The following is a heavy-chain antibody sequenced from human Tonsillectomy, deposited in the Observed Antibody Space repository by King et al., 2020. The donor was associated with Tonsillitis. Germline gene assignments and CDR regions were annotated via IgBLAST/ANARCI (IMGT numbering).Heavy chain of an antibody. J-gene: IGHJ6*02. CDR2: IYDSGGN. CDR3: ARGYGYGMDV. CDR1: GGSISSGNYY. Sequence: QLQESGPGLVKPSQTLSLTCTVSGGSISSGNYYWSWIRQPPGKGREGIGYIYDSGGNHQNPSLKSGLTISVDTSKNQFSLRLSSVTAADTAVYYCARGYGYGMDVWGQGTTVTVSS. D-gene: IGHD5-18*01. V-gene: IGHV4-30-4*01.